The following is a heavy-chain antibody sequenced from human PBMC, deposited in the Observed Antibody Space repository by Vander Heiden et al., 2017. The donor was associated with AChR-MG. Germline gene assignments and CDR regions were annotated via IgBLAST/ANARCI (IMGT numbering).Heavy chain of an antibody. CDR2: ISRSGSTT. J-gene: IGHJ4*02. CDR1: GFPFSSYS. V-gene: IGHV3-48*02. CDR3: ARDAGDYGVMDY. D-gene: IGHD4-17*01. Sequence: EVQLVESGRGLVQPGGSGGSLRLPCQASGFPFSSYSMNWVRQAPGKGLEWVSYISRSGSTTYYTDSVKGRFTISRDNDKSSLYLQMNSLRDEDTAVYYCARDAGDYGVMDYWGQGTLVTVSS.